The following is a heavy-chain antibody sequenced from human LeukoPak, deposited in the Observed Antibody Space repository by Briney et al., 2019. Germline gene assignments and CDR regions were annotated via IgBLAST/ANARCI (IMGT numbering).Heavy chain of an antibody. CDR2: ISSSSSYI. Sequence: GGSLRLSCAASGFTFSSYSMNWVRQAPGKGLEWVSSISSSSSYIYYADSVKGRFTISRDNAKNSLYLQMNSLRAEDTAVYYCARDSNQRFLEWLSYYYYYMDVWGKGTTVTVSS. J-gene: IGHJ6*03. D-gene: IGHD3-3*01. V-gene: IGHV3-21*01. CDR1: GFTFSSYS. CDR3: ARDSNQRFLEWLSYYYYYMDV.